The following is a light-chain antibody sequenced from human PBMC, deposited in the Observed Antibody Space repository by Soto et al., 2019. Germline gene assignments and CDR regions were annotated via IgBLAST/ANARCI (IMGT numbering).Light chain of an antibody. V-gene: IGKV3-15*01. CDR2: GAS. CDR1: QSVSSN. CDR3: QQYNNWPPIT. J-gene: IGKJ5*01. Sequence: EIVLTQSPATLSLSPGERATLSCRASQSVSSNLAWYQQKPGQAPRLLIYGASTRATGIPARISGSGSGTEFTLTISSLQSEDFAVYYCQQYNNWPPITFGQGTRLEIK.